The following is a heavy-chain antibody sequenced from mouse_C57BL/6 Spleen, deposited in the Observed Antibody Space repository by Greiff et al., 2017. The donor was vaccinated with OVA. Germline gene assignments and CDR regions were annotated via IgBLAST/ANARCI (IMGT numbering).Heavy chain of an antibody. CDR3: ASGRGRFAY. CDR2: IDPSDSYT. J-gene: IGHJ3*01. V-gene: IGHV1-69*01. CDR1: GYTFTSYW. Sequence: VQLQQSGAELVMPGASVKLSCKASGYTFTSYWMHWVKQRPGQGLEWIGEIDPSDSYTNYNQKFKGKSTLTVDKSSSTAYMQLSSLTSEDSAVYYCASGRGRFAYWGQGTLVTVSA.